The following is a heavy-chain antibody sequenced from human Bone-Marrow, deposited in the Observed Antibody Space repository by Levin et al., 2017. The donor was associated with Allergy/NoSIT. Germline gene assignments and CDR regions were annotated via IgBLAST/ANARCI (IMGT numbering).Heavy chain of an antibody. CDR3: TRDSWAVGIFDY. D-gene: IGHD6-13*01. V-gene: IGHV3-7*01. Sequence: GESLKISCAASGFTFSRFWMSWVRQAPGKGLEWVANINQDESEKYYVDSVKGRFTVSRDNAKNSLYLQMNSLRAEDTAVYYGTRDSWAVGIFDYWDQGTLVIVS. CDR2: INQDESEK. J-gene: IGHJ4*02. CDR1: GFTFSRFW.